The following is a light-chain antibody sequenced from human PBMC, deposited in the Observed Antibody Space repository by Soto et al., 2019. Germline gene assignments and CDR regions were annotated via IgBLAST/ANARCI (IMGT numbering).Light chain of an antibody. CDR3: SSYTSSNTLV. CDR1: SSDVGGYDH. Sequence: QSALTQPASVSGSPGQSITISCTGTSSDVGGYDHVSWYQQHPGRAPKLMIYDVSNRPSGVSNRFSGSKSGNTASLTISGLQAEDEAVYYCSSYTSSNTLVFGGGTKVTVL. V-gene: IGLV2-14*01. CDR2: DVS. J-gene: IGLJ2*01.